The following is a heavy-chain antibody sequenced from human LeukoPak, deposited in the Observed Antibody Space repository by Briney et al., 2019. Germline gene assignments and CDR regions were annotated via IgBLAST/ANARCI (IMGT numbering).Heavy chain of an antibody. D-gene: IGHD5-18*01. CDR1: GGSISSGGYS. Sequence: KSSQTLSLTCAVSGGSISSGGYSWSWIRQPPGKGLEWIGYIYHSGSTYYNPSLKSRVTISVDRSKNQFSLKLSSVTAADTAVYYCARGGYSYGYHTTEYFQHWGQGTLVTVSS. CDR2: IYHSGST. V-gene: IGHV4-30-2*01. CDR3: ARGGYSYGYHTTEYFQH. J-gene: IGHJ1*01.